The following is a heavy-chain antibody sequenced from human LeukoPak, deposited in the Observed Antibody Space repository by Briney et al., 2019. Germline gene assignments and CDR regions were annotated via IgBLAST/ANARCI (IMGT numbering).Heavy chain of an antibody. V-gene: IGHV3-73*01. Sequence: GSLRLSCAASGFTFSDSAIHWVRQASGKGLEWVGRIRSKPQSYATAYDETLKGRFTISRDDSKNTAYLQMSSLKIEDTAVYYCTRVGPSTVVDYWGQGTQVTVSS. CDR2: IRSKPQSYAT. CDR1: GFTFSDSA. D-gene: IGHD1-26*01. CDR3: TRVGPSTVVDY. J-gene: IGHJ4*02.